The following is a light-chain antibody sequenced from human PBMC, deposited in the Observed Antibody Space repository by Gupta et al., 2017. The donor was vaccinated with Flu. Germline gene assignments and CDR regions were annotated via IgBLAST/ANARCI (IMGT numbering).Light chain of an antibody. CDR1: QGIGND. V-gene: IGKV1-17*01. J-gene: IGKJ1*01. CDR2: AAS. CDR3: RQNNNYPRT. Sequence: PSSLSASVGDRITISCRARQGIGNDLGWYQQRPGQAPKRLIYAASNLQSGVPSRFSGSGSETEFTLTISSLQPEDFATYYCRQNNNYPRTFGQGTKVEI.